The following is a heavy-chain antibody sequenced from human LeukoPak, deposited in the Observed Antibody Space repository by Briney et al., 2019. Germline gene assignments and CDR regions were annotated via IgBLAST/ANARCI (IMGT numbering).Heavy chain of an antibody. CDR1: GVTFSSYG. V-gene: IGHV3-23*01. J-gene: IGHJ4*02. CDR3: AKGGGGYLDY. CDR2: ISGDGGGT. Sequence: GGSLRLSCAASGVTFSSYGMSWIRQAPGKGLEWVSTISGDGGGTYYADSVKGRFTISRDNSQNTLFLQMNSLRADDTAVYYCAKGGGGYLDYWGQGALVTVSS.